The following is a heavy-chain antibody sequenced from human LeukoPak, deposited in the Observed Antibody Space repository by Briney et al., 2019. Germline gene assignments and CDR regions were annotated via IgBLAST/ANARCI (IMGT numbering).Heavy chain of an antibody. Sequence: GGSLRLSCADSGFTFSSYSMNWVRQAPGKGLGWVSSISSTSIYIYYADSVKGRFTISRDNAKNSLYLQMNSLRAEDTAVYYCARDPTTYGSGSYYYYFDYWGQRTLVTVSS. J-gene: IGHJ4*02. CDR2: ISSTSIYI. CDR3: ARDPTTYGSGSYYYYFDY. D-gene: IGHD3-10*01. CDR1: GFTFSSYS. V-gene: IGHV3-21*01.